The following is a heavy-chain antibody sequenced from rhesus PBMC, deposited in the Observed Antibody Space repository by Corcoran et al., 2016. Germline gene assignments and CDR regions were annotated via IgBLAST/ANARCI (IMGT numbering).Heavy chain of an antibody. CDR1: GGSISGGYG. CDR2: IYSSKGNT. J-gene: IGHJ3*01. CDR3: AREGYCSSTYCSDAFDF. D-gene: IGHD2-15*01. V-gene: IGHV4S7*01. Sequence: QVQLQESGPGLLKPSDTLSLTCAVSGGSISGGYGWGWIRQPPGKGLAWIGSIYSSKGNTHYNPSRKSRITISTDTSKNQFSLKRSSVTAADTAVYYCAREGYCSSTYCSDAFDFWGQGLRVTVSS.